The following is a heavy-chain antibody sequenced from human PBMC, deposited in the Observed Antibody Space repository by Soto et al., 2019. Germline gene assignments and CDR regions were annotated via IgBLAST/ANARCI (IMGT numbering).Heavy chain of an antibody. V-gene: IGHV1-69*13. D-gene: IGHD3-22*01. CDR3: ARLYDSSDYYFDY. J-gene: IGHJ4*02. Sequence: ASVKVSWKASGGTFSSYAISWVRQAPGQGLEWMGGIIPIFGTANYAQKFQGRVTITADESTSTAYMELSSLRSEDTAVYYCARLYDSSDYYFDYWGQGTLVTVSS. CDR1: GGTFSSYA. CDR2: IIPIFGTA.